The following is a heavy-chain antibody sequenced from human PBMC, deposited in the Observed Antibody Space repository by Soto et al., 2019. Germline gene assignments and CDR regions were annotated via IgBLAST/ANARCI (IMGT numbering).Heavy chain of an antibody. Sequence: ASVKVSCKASGDTFTTYDINWVRQATGHGLEWMGWINPNSGNIGYAQRFQGRVTMTRDTAIRTAYMEVSSLRFDDTAVYYCARGRASGSYYLLDYWGQGTLVTVSS. CDR3: ARGRASGSYYLLDY. J-gene: IGHJ4*02. D-gene: IGHD3-10*01. CDR1: GDTFTTYD. CDR2: INPNSGNI. V-gene: IGHV1-8*01.